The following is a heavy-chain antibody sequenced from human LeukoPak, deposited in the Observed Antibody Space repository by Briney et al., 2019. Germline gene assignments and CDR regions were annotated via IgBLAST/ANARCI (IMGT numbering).Heavy chain of an antibody. CDR3: ERHIEYWSGFPGFYMDV. V-gene: IGHV5-51*01. D-gene: IGHD3-3*01. Sequence: GASLKISCKASGYVFTYYWIGWVRQMPGKVLECMRVIYPGGSDTKYSPSFQDQVTVSADKSIRTAYLQLSSLKASDTAIYYCERHIEYWSGFPGFYMDVWGKGTPVTVS. CDR1: GYVFTYYW. J-gene: IGHJ6*03. CDR2: IYPGGSDT.